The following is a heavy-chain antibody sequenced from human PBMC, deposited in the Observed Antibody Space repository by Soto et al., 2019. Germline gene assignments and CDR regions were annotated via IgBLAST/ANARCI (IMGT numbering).Heavy chain of an antibody. J-gene: IGHJ4*02. Sequence: GASVKVSCKASGFTFTGYYMHWVRQAPGQGLEWIGWINPNSGVANYAQKFHDWVTITGDTSITTAYMELSGLKSDDTAVYFCAKDDAGHPDFWGQGTLVTVSS. CDR3: AKDDAGHPDF. V-gene: IGHV1-2*04. D-gene: IGHD6-13*01. CDR1: GFTFTGYY. CDR2: INPNSGVA.